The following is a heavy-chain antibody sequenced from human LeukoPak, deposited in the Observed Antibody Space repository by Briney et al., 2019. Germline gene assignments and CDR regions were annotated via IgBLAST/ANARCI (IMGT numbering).Heavy chain of an antibody. CDR1: GDSVSSKNGA. J-gene: IGHJ4*02. CDR3: ARDVRTTGWYTFDY. V-gene: IGHV6-1*01. D-gene: IGHD6-19*01. Sequence: SQTLSLTRGISGDSVSSKNGAWNWIRQSPSRGLEWVGRTYYRSKWYDDYATSLQGRISISPDTSKHQFSLRLYSVAPEDTAVYYCARDVRTTGWYTFDYWGQGILVTVAS. CDR2: TYYRSKWYD.